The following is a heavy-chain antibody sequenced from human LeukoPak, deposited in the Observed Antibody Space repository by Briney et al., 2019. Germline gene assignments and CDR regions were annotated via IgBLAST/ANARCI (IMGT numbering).Heavy chain of an antibody. CDR1: GGSINSSSYY. CDR2: VHYSGST. CDR3: ARHGWRDSSRRYYFDY. J-gene: IGHJ4*02. D-gene: IGHD3-22*01. Sequence: PSETLSLTCTVSGGSINSSSYYWGWIRQPPGKGLEWLGSVHYSGSTYYNPSLNSRVTISVDTSKNQFSLKLSSVTAADTAVYYCARHGWRDSSRRYYFDYWGQGILVTVSS. V-gene: IGHV4-39*01.